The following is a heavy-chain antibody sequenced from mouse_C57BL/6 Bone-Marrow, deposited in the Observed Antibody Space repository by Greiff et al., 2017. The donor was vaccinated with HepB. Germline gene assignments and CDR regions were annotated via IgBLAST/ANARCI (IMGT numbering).Heavy chain of an antibody. CDR3: ARKLGRGY. J-gene: IGHJ2*01. CDR1: GYAFSSSW. Sequence: QVQLKESGPELVKPGASVKISCKASGYAFSSSWMNWVKQRPGKGLEWIGRIYPGDGDTNYNGKFKGKATLTAEKSSSTAYMQLSSLTSEDSAVYFCARKLGRGYWGQGTTLTVSS. V-gene: IGHV1-82*01. CDR2: IYPGDGDT. D-gene: IGHD4-1*01.